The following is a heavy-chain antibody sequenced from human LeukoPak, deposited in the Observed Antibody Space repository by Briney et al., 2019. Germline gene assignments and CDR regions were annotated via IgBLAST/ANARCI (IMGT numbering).Heavy chain of an antibody. Sequence: SETLSLTCAVYGGSFSGYYWSWIRQPPGKGLEWIGEINHSGSTNYNPSLKSRVTISVDTSKNQFSLKLSSVTAADSAVYYCASGQEMATIFRYWGQGTLVTVSS. CDR1: GGSFSGYY. D-gene: IGHD5-24*01. CDR3: ASGQEMATIFRY. V-gene: IGHV4-34*01. J-gene: IGHJ4*02. CDR2: INHSGST.